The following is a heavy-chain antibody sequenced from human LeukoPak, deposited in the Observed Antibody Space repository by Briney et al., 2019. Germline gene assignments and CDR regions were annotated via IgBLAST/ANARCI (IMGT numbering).Heavy chain of an antibody. V-gene: IGHV4-59*04. CDR2: IYYSGST. CDR3: ANSHYSDSSGFYWTFDI. Sequence: SETLSLTCTVSGGSISSYYWSWIRQSPEKGLEWIGYIYYSGSTYYNPSLKSRVTISVDTSKNQFSLNLSSVTAADTAVYYCANSHYSDSSGFYWTFDIWGQGTMVTVSS. CDR1: GGSISSYY. J-gene: IGHJ3*02. D-gene: IGHD3-22*01.